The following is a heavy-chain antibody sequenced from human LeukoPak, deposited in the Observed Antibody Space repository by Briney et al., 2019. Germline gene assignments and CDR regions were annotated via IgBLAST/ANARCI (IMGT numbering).Heavy chain of an antibody. CDR3: ARGEGYRVGAWWYFDY. D-gene: IGHD1-26*01. V-gene: IGHV1-46*01. CDR2: INPNAGDT. CDR1: GYTFTTYY. J-gene: IGHJ4*02. Sequence: GASVKISCKASGYTFTTYYLHWVRQAPGQGLEWMGLINPNAGDTGYARKFLGRVTMTRDTSTSIVYMELSSLRSEDTAVYYCARGEGYRVGAWWYFDYWGQGTLVTVSS.